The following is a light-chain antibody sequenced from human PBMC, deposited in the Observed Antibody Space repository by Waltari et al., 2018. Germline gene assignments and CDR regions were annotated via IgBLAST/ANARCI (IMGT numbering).Light chain of an antibody. V-gene: IGLV2-14*01. CDR1: SSDVGGYNY. Sequence: QSALTQPASVSGSPGQSITISCTGTSSDVGGYNYVSWYQQHPGKAPNLMIYEVSNRPSGVSNRFPGSKSGNRASLTISWLQAEDEADYYCSSYTSSTPYVFGTGTKVTVL. CDR3: SSYTSSTPYV. J-gene: IGLJ1*01. CDR2: EVS.